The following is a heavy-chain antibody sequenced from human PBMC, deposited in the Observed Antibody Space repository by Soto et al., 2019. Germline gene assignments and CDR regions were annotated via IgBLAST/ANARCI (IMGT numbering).Heavy chain of an antibody. D-gene: IGHD3-3*01. CDR2: ISDSGGTV. CDR1: GFTFSSYE. CDR3: ARDLLHYDFWSGYSAYFYYGMDV. Sequence: GGSLRLSCAASGFTFSSYEMNWVRQAPGQXLEWVSYISDSGGTVYYADSVKGRFTVSRDNAQNSVYLQMNSLRTEDTAVYYCARDLLHYDFWSGYSAYFYYGMDVWGPGTTVTVSS. V-gene: IGHV3-48*03. J-gene: IGHJ6*02.